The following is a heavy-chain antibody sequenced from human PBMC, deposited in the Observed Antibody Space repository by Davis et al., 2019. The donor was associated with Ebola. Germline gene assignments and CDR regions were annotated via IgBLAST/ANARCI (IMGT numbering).Heavy chain of an antibody. CDR1: GFTFSDHY. D-gene: IGHD6-13*01. J-gene: IGHJ4*02. CDR2: IKADGSDK. CDR3: ARALPGTSRDY. Sequence: GGSLRLSCVVSGFTFSDHYMSWMRQAPGKGLEWVASIKADGSDKFYVDSVKGRFTISRDNAKNSLYLQMNSLRAEDTAVYYCARALPGTSRDYWGQGSLVTVSS. V-gene: IGHV3-7*03.